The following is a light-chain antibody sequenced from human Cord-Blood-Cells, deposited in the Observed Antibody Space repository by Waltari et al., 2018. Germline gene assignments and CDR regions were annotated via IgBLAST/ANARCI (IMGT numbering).Light chain of an antibody. V-gene: IGKV3-15*01. CDR2: GAS. CDR1: QSVSSN. J-gene: IGKJ1*01. CDR3: QQYNNWPRT. Sequence: EIVMTPSPAPLSVSPGARATLSCRASQSVSSNLAWYQQKPGQAPRLLIYGASTRATGIPARFSGSGSGTEFTLTISSLQSEDFAVYYCQQYNNWPRTFGQGTKVEIK.